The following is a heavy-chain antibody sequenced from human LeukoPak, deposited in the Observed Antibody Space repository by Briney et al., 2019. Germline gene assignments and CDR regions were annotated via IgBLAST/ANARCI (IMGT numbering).Heavy chain of an antibody. CDR1: GFTLSKTW. J-gene: IGHJ4*02. CDR2: INQDGRTR. D-gene: IGHD2-21*01. Sequence: PGGSLRLSCVASGFTLSKTWMAWVRQAPGKGLEWVANINQDGRTRQYADSVRGRFTISRDNAKNSLYLEMNSLRAEATGLYHCAKEVKGNLDYWGQGTLVTVSS. V-gene: IGHV3-7*01. CDR3: AKEVKGNLDY.